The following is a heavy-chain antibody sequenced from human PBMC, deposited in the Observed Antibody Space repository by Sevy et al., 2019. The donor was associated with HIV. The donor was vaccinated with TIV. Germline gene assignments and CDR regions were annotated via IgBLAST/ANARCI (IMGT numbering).Heavy chain of an antibody. Sequence: SETLSLTCTVSGGSISSGSYYWSWIRQPAGKGLEWIGRIYTSGSTNYNPSLKSRVTISVDTSKNQFSLKLSSVTAADTAAYYCARAKGELSSAYYYYMDVWGKGTTVTVSS. CDR1: GGSISSGSYY. J-gene: IGHJ6*03. CDR2: IYTSGST. V-gene: IGHV4-61*02. CDR3: ARAKGELSSAYYYYMDV. D-gene: IGHD3-16*02.